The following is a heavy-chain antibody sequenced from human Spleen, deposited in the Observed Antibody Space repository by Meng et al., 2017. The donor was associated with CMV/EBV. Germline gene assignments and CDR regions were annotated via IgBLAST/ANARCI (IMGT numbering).Heavy chain of an antibody. CDR2: ITGRSSYI. J-gene: IGHJ4*02. D-gene: IGHD3-22*01. Sequence: AASGFTFSDYSMNWVRQAPGQGLEWVSSITGRSSYIYYADSVKGRFTISRDNAKNSLYLQMNSLRAEDTAVYYCARAIYYDSSGYLYWGQGTLVTVSS. CDR1: GFTFSDYS. V-gene: IGHV3-21*01. CDR3: ARAIYYDSSGYLY.